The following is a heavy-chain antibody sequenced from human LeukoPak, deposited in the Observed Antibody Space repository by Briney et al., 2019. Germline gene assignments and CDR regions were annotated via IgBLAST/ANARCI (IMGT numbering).Heavy chain of an antibody. CDR1: GFTFTGYY. CDR2: INPNSGGT. J-gene: IGHJ4*02. V-gene: IGHV1-2*06. Sequence: ASVKVSCKASGFTFTGYYMRWVRQAPGQGLEWMGRINPNSGGTNYAQKFQGRVTMTRDTSISTAYMELSRLRSDDTALYYCARDQGGSYSVDYWGQGTLVTVSS. CDR3: ARDQGGSYSVDY. D-gene: IGHD3-10*01.